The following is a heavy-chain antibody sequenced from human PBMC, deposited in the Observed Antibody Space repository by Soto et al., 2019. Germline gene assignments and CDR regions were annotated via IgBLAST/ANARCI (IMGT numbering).Heavy chain of an antibody. CDR3: ARIPGYSKMFYYYGMGV. CDR2: IDWDDDK. Sequence: GSGPTLVNPTQTLTLTCTFSGFSLSTSGMCVSWIRQPPGRALEWLARIDWDDDKYYSTSLKTRLTISKDTSKNQVVLTMTNMDPVDTATYYCARIPGYSKMFYYYGMGVWGQGTTVTVSS. V-gene: IGHV2-70*11. CDR1: GFSLSTSGMC. D-gene: IGHD4-4*01. J-gene: IGHJ6*02.